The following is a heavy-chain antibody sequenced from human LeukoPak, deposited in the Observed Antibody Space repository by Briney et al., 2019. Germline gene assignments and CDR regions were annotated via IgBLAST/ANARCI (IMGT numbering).Heavy chain of an antibody. CDR2: IYTTGNT. J-gene: IGHJ4*02. V-gene: IGHV4-61*02. D-gene: IGHD3/OR15-3a*01. Sequence: SETLSLTCTVSGDSINGGTSYWSWIRQPAGKGLDWIGRIYTTGNTNYNPSLWRRVTISVDTSKNQFSLKLSSVTAADTAVYYCARQTGSGLFILPGGQGTLVTVSS. CDR1: GDSINGGTSY. CDR3: ARQTGSGLFILP.